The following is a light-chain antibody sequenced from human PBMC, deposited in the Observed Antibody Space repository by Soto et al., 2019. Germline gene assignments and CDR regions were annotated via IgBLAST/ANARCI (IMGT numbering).Light chain of an antibody. CDR2: DAS. Sequence: DIPMTQSPSSLSASVGDRVTITCRASQDISNYLNWYQQRPGKAPKLLIYDASNLERGVPSRFSGTRSGTHFTFAITSLQPGDVATYYCQQSDSLPITFGQGTRLEI. CDR1: QDISNY. CDR3: QQSDSLPIT. J-gene: IGKJ5*01. V-gene: IGKV1-33*01.